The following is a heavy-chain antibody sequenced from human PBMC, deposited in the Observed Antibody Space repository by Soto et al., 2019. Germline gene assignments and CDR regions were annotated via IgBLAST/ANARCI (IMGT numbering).Heavy chain of an antibody. Sequence: ASVKVSCKTSGFMFTSSAVQWVRQARGQRLEWIGWLVVGSGNTHYAQHFQERVTLTRDMSTGTAYMELSSLRSEDTAVYYCAAVPALRFLKWLPAYFDYWGQGTLVTVSS. CDR2: LVVGSGNT. J-gene: IGHJ4*02. CDR1: GFMFTSSA. D-gene: IGHD3-3*01. V-gene: IGHV1-58*01. CDR3: AAVPALRFLKWLPAYFDY.